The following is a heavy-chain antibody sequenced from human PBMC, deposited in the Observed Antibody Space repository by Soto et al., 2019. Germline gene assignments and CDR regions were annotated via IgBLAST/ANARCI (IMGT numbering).Heavy chain of an antibody. J-gene: IGHJ4*02. CDR1: GFTFSSYG. CDR2: ISYDGSNK. D-gene: IGHD3-22*01. V-gene: IGHV3-30*18. CDR3: AKTYYYDSSGYYHHFDY. Sequence: PGGSLRLSCAASGFTFSSYGMHWVRQAPGKGLEWVAVISYDGSNKYYADSVKGRFTISRDNSKNTLYLQMNSLRAEDTAVYYCAKTYYYDSSGYYHHFDYWGQGTLVTVSS.